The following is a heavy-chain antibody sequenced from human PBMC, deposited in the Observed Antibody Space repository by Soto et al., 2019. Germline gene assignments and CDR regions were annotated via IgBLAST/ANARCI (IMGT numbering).Heavy chain of an antibody. Sequence: ASVKVSCKVSGYTLTELSMHWVRQAPGKGLEWMGGFDPEDGEAIYAQKFQGRVTMTEDTSTDTAYMELSSLSSEDTAVYYCHISWPRRVIDYWGQGTLVTVSS. D-gene: IGHD6-13*01. CDR2: FDPEDGEA. CDR3: HISWPRRVIDY. J-gene: IGHJ4*02. CDR1: GYTLTELS. V-gene: IGHV1-24*01.